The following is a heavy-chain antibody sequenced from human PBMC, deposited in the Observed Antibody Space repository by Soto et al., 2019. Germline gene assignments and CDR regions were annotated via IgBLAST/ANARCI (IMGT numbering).Heavy chain of an antibody. J-gene: IGHJ6*02. Sequence: QVQLVESGGGVVQPGRSLRLSCAASGFTFSSYGMHWVRQAPGKGLEWVAVISYDGSNKYYADSVKGRFTISRDNSKNTLYLQMNSLKAEDTAVYYCASTRSYRHHYYYYYGMDVWGQGTTVTVSS. D-gene: IGHD3-10*01. CDR2: ISYDGSNK. V-gene: IGHV3-30*03. CDR3: ASTRSYRHHYYYYYGMDV. CDR1: GFTFSSYG.